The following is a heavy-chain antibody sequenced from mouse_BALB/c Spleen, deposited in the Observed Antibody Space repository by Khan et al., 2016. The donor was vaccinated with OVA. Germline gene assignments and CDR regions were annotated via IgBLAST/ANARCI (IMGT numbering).Heavy chain of an antibody. D-gene: IGHD1-2*01. V-gene: IGHV3-2*02. CDR2: ISYSGST. Sequence: EVKLEESGPGLVKPSQSLSLTCTVTGYSITSGYGGNWIRQFPGNKLEWMGYISYSGSTNYNPSLKSRISITRDTSKHQFFLQLNSVTTEDTATXYCARTARIKYWGQGTTLTVSS. CDR1: GYSITSGYG. CDR3: ARTARIKY. J-gene: IGHJ2*01.